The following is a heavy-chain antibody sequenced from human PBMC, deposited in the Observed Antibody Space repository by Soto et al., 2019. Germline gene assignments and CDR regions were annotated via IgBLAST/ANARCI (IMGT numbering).Heavy chain of an antibody. J-gene: IGHJ5*02. CDR1: GFTFRSFT. D-gene: IGHD6-13*01. Sequence: GGSLRLSCAASGFTFRSFTMNFVLQAPLKGLEWVSTISSNSAYIYYTDAPRGRFTISRDNAKNSLHLQMNSLRAEDTAVYYCTRDASRDSSARGWFDPWGPGTLVTVSS. CDR2: ISSNSAYI. CDR3: TRDASRDSSARGWFDP. V-gene: IGHV3-21*01.